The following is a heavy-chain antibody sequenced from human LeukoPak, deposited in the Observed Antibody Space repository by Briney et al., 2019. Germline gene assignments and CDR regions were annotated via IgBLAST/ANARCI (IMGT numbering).Heavy chain of an antibody. J-gene: IGHJ3*02. V-gene: IGHV3-33*01. Sequence: GRSLRLSCAASGFTFSTYGMHWVRQAPGMGLEWVAVIWYDGSNKYSADSVKGRFTISRDNSKNTLYLQMNSLRAEDTAVYYCARAVGSSLGAFDIWGQGTMVTVSS. CDR2: IWYDGSNK. CDR3: ARAVGSSLGAFDI. D-gene: IGHD4-23*01. CDR1: GFTFSTYG.